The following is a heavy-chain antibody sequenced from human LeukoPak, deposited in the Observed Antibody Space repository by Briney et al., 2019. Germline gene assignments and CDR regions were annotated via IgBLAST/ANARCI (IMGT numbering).Heavy chain of an antibody. CDR1: GGSVSSGSYY. Sequence: SETLSLTCTVSGGSVSSGSYYWSWIRQPPGKGLEWIGYIYYSGSTNYNPSLKSRVTISVDTSKNQFSLKLSSVTAADTAVYYCARDGLRELWYYGMDVWGKGTTVTVSS. V-gene: IGHV4-61*01. D-gene: IGHD4-17*01. CDR2: IYYSGST. CDR3: ARDGLRELWYYGMDV. J-gene: IGHJ6*04.